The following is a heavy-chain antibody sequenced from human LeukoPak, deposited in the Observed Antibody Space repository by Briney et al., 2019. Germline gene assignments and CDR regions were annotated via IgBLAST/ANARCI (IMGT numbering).Heavy chain of an antibody. V-gene: IGHV3-53*01. D-gene: IGHD2-15*01. Sequence: SGGSLRLSCAASGFTVSSNYMSWVRQAPGKGLEWVSVIYSGGSTYYADSVKGRFTISRDNSKNTLYLQTNSLRAEDTAVYYCAREVALSFDYWGQGTLVTVSS. CDR2: IYSGGST. CDR3: AREVALSFDY. J-gene: IGHJ4*02. CDR1: GFTVSSNY.